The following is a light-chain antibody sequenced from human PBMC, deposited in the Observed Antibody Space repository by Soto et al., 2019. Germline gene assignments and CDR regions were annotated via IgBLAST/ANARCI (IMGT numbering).Light chain of an antibody. J-gene: IGLJ3*02. CDR3: NSFTTSSTLL. CDR1: GSDIGAYNY. CDR2: EVT. V-gene: IGLV2-14*01. Sequence: QSALTQPASVSGFPGQSITISCTGTGSDIGAYNYVSWYQHHPGKAPKLLIHEVTNRPSGVSRRFSGSKSGNTASLTISQLRAEDEADYYCNSFTTSSTLLFGGGTQLT.